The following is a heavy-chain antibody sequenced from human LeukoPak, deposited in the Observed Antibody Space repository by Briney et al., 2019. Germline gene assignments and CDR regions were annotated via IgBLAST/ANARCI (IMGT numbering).Heavy chain of an antibody. CDR1: GYTLTELS. CDR2: FDPEDGET. J-gene: IGHJ3*02. D-gene: IGHD2-8*01. CDR3: ATYPLGYCTNGVCPRGAFDI. V-gene: IGHV1-24*01. Sequence: ASVEVSCKVSGYTLTELSMHWVRQAPGKGLEWMGGFDPEDGETIYAQKFQGRVTMTEDTSTDTAYMELSSLRSEDTAVYYCATYPLGYCTNGVCPRGAFDIWGQGTMVTVSS.